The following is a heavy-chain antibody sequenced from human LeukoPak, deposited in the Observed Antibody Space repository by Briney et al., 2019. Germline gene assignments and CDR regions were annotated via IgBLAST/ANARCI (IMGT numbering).Heavy chain of an antibody. Sequence: AASVKVSCKVSGYTLTELSMHWVRQAPGKGLEWMGGFDPEDGETIYAQKFQGRVTMTEDTSTDTAYMELSSLRSEDTAVYYCATDPTSGGTVTQDYWGQGTPVTVSS. CDR3: ATDPTSGGTVTQDY. D-gene: IGHD4-17*01. J-gene: IGHJ4*02. V-gene: IGHV1-24*01. CDR1: GYTLTELS. CDR2: FDPEDGET.